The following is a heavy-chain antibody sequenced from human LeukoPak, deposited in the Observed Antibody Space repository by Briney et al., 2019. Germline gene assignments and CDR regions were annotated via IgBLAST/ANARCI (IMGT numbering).Heavy chain of an antibody. CDR3: AKSFTDYDILTGYYPIQYYYYMDV. Sequence: SETLSLTCTVSGGSISSSSYYWGWIRQPPGKGLEWIGSIYYSGSTYYNPSLKSRVTISVDTSKNQFSLKLSSVTAADTAVYYCAKSFTDYDILTGYYPIQYYYYMDVWGKGTTVTVSS. V-gene: IGHV4-39*07. D-gene: IGHD3-9*01. CDR2: IYYSGST. J-gene: IGHJ6*03. CDR1: GGSISSSSYY.